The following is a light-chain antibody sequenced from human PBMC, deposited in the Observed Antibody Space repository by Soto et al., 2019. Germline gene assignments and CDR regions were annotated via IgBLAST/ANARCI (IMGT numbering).Light chain of an antibody. Sequence: EIVLTQSPATLSFSPGESATLSCRASQSVGTYLAWYQQKPGQTPRLVIYTASNRATGIPARFSGSGSGTDFTLTISSLEPDDFAVYYCQQRSDWRYTFGQGTKLDIK. J-gene: IGKJ2*01. V-gene: IGKV3-11*01. CDR3: QQRSDWRYT. CDR2: TAS. CDR1: QSVGTY.